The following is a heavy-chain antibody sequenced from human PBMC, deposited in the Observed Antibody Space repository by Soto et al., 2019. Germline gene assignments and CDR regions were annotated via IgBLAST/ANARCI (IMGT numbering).Heavy chain of an antibody. V-gene: IGHV3-23*01. CDR1: VFTFSSYA. CDR3: AKDLSSGWWGYYFDY. D-gene: IGHD6-19*01. J-gene: IGHJ4*02. Sequence: GSLRLSCAASVFTFSSYAMSWVRQAPGKGLEWVSAISGSGGSTYYADSVKGRFTISRDNSKNTLYLQMNSLRAEDTAVYYCAKDLSSGWWGYYFDYWGQGTLVTVSS. CDR2: ISGSGGST.